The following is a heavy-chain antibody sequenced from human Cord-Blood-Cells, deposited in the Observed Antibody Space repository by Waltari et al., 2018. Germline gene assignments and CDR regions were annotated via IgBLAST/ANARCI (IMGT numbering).Heavy chain of an antibody. CDR2: IKHDGSEK. J-gene: IGHJ4*02. D-gene: IGHD5-18*01. V-gene: IGHV3-7*01. CDR3: ARGGRYVDTAMVFDY. CDR1: GFTFSSYW. Sequence: EVQLVESGGGLVQPGGSLRLSCAASGFTFSSYWMSWVRQDPGKGLVWVPNIKHDGSEKYYVDSVKGRFTISRDNAKNSLYLQMNSLRAEDTAVYYCARGGRYVDTAMVFDYWGQGTLVTVSS.